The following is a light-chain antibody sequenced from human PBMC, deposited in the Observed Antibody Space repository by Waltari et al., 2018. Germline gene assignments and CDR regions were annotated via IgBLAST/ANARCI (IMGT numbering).Light chain of an antibody. CDR1: QSVSNY. Sequence: EIVLTQSPATLSLSPGEGATLSCRASQSVSNYLAWYQQKPGHAPRLLIYGTYNRATVIPARFSGSGSGTDFTLTSSSLEPEDFAVYYCQQRSSWPNTFGQGTKLEIK. CDR3: QQRSSWPNT. CDR2: GTY. V-gene: IGKV3-11*01. J-gene: IGKJ2*01.